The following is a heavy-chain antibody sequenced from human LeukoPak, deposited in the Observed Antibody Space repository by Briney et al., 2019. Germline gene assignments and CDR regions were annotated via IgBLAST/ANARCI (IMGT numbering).Heavy chain of an antibody. CDR1: GFTFSSYS. D-gene: IGHD1-1*01. Sequence: GGSLRLSCAASGFTFSSYSMNWVRQAPGKGLEWVSSISSSSSYIYYADSVKGRFTISRDNSKNTLYLQMNSLRAEDTAVYYCAKLALDLPDYWGQGTLVTVSS. CDR3: AKLALDLPDY. V-gene: IGHV3-21*04. CDR2: ISSSSSYI. J-gene: IGHJ4*02.